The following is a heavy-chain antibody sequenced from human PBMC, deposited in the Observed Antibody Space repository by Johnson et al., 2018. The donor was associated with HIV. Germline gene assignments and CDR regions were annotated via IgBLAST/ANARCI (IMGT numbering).Heavy chain of an antibody. CDR3: ARGGGSSVAFDI. CDR1: GFMVADYG. Sequence: EVLLLESGGGVVRPGGSLRLTCAVSGFMVADYGMSWVRQVPGKGLEWVSGVSWNGGGIGYEDSVKGRFTISRDNAKNSLYLQMNSLRAEDTAVYYCARGGGSSVAFDIWGQGTMVTVSS. J-gene: IGHJ3*02. V-gene: IGHV3-20*04. CDR2: VSWNGGGI. D-gene: IGHD1-26*01.